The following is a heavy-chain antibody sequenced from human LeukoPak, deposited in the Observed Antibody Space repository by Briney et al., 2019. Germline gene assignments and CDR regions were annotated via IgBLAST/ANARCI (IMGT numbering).Heavy chain of an antibody. D-gene: IGHD5-24*01. CDR3: ARFWRREMATIT. Sequence: SETLSLTCTVSGGSISSSSYYWGWIRQPPGKGLEWIGSIYYSGSTYYNPFLKSRVTISVDTSKNQFSLKLSSVTAADTAVYYCARFWRREMATITWGQGTLVTVSS. J-gene: IGHJ4*02. CDR2: IYYSGST. CDR1: GGSISSSSYY. V-gene: IGHV4-39*01.